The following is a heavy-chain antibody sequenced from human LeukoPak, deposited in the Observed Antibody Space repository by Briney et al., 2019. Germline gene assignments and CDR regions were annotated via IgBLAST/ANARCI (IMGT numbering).Heavy chain of an antibody. J-gene: IGHJ6*03. CDR1: GFTFGDYA. V-gene: IGHV3-49*04. Sequence: GGSLRLSCTAFGFTFGDYAMSWVRQAPGKGLEWVGFIRSKAYGGTTKYAASVKGRFTISRDDSKSIAYLQMNSLKTEDTAVYYCTRGNWFGEWNYYYYYMDVWGKGTTVTISS. CDR3: TRGNWFGEWNYYYYYMDV. CDR2: IRSKAYGGTT. D-gene: IGHD3-10*01.